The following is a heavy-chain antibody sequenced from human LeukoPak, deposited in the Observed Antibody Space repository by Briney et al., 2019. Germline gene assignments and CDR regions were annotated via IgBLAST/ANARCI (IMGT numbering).Heavy chain of an antibody. CDR3: ARETPRRGETRDGYR. CDR1: GFTFSTYN. D-gene: IGHD5-24*01. CDR2: ISSGSSTI. Sequence: GGSLRLSCAASGFTFSTYNMKWVRQAPGKGLEWVSYISSGSSTIYYADSVKGRFTISRDNAKNSLYLQMNSLRAEDTAVYYCARETPRRGETRDGYRWGQGTLVTVSS. J-gene: IGHJ4*02. V-gene: IGHV3-48*01.